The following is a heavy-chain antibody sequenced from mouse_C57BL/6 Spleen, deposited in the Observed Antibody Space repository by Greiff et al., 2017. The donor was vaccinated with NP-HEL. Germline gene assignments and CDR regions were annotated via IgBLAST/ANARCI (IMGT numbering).Heavy chain of an antibody. CDR1: GYTFTSYW. CDR2: IDPSDSYT. CDR3: ARSLYGYYFDY. J-gene: IGHJ2*01. Sequence: VQLQQSGAELVRPGTSVKLSCKASGYTFTSYWMHWVKQRPGQGLEWIGVIDPSDSYTNYNQKFKGKATLTVDTSSSTAYMQLSSLTSEDSAVYYCARSLYGYYFDYWGQGTTLTVSS. D-gene: IGHD2-2*01. V-gene: IGHV1-59*01.